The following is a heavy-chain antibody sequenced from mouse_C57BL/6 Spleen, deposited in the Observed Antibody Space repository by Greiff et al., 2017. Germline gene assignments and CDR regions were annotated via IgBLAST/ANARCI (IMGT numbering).Heavy chain of an antibody. V-gene: IGHV5-6*01. CDR1: GFTFSSYG. J-gene: IGHJ3*01. D-gene: IGHD2-1*01. Sequence: EVQLVESGGDLVKPGGSLKLSCAASGFTFSSYGMSWVRQTPDKRLEWVATISSGGSYTYYPDSVKGRFTISRDNAKNTLYLQLSSLKSEDTAMYYCARQGYGNSFAYWGQGTLVTVSA. CDR3: ARQGYGNSFAY. CDR2: ISSGGSYT.